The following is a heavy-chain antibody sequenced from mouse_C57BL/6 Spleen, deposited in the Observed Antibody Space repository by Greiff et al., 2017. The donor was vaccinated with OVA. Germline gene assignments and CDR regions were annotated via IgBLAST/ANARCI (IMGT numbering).Heavy chain of an antibody. J-gene: IGHJ1*03. D-gene: IGHD1-1*01. CDR3: AREGYYGTPYWYFDV. Sequence: EVKLVESEGGLVQPGSSMKLSCTASGFTFSDYYMAWVRQVPEKGLEWVANINYDGSSTYYLDSLKSRFIISRDNAKNILYLQMSSLKSEDTATYYGAREGYYGTPYWYFDVWGTGTTVTVSS. CDR1: GFTFSDYY. V-gene: IGHV5-16*01. CDR2: INYDGSST.